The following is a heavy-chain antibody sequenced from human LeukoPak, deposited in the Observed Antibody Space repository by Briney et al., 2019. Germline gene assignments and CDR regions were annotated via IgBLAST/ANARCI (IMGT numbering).Heavy chain of an antibody. Sequence: SETLSLTCTVSGGSISSSSYYWGWIRQPPGTGLEWIGSIYYSGSTYYNPSLKSRVTISVDTSKNQFSLKLSSVTAADTAVYYCARVFSPYYYDSSGYYYFDYWGQGTLVTVSS. CDR1: GGSISSSSYY. J-gene: IGHJ4*02. CDR2: IYYSGST. D-gene: IGHD3-22*01. V-gene: IGHV4-39*07. CDR3: ARVFSPYYYDSSGYYYFDY.